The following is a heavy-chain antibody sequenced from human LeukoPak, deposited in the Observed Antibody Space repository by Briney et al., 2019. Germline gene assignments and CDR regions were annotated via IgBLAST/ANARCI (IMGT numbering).Heavy chain of an antibody. D-gene: IGHD2-2*03. CDR3: ARGLGIVVVPAAIRPGGFDP. Sequence: SETLSLTCTVSGGSINSYYWSWIRQPPGKGLEWIGYIYLSGSTYYNPSLKSRVTISVDRSKNQFSLKLSSVTAADTAVYYCARGLGIVVVPAAIRPGGFDPWGQGTLVTVSS. CDR1: GGSINSYY. J-gene: IGHJ5*02. V-gene: IGHV4-59*12. CDR2: IYLSGST.